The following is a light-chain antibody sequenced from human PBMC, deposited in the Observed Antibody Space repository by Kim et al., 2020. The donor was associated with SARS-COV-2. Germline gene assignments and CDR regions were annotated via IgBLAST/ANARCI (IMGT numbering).Light chain of an antibody. V-gene: IGKV3-20*01. CDR1: QSVTSSY. J-gene: IGKJ2*01. CDR2: GAS. CDR3: QQYSTPAYT. Sequence: SPGEGATLSCRASQSVTSSYLAWYQQKPGQAPRLLIYGASSRATGIPDRFSGSGSGTDFTLTISRLEPEDFAVYFCQQYSTPAYTFGQGTKVDIK.